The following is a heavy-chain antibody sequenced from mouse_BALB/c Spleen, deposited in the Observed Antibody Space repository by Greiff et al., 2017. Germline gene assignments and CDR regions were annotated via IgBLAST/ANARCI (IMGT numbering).Heavy chain of an antibody. D-gene: IGHD2-4*01. CDR1: GFTFSSYA. V-gene: IGHV5-9-4*01. CDR3: AKALSTMITTDAMDY. Sequence: EVKLVESGGGLVKPGGSLKLSCAASGFTFSSYAMSWVRQSPEKRLEWVAEISSGGSYTYYPDTVTGRFTISRDNAKNTLYLEMSSLRSEDTAMYYCAKALSTMITTDAMDYWGQGTSVTVSS. J-gene: IGHJ4*01. CDR2: ISSGGSYT.